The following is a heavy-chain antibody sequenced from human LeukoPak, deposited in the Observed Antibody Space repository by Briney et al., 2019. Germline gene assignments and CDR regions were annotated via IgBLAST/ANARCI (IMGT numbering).Heavy chain of an antibody. Sequence: ASVKVSRKVSGYTLTELSMHGVPHAPGKGLESRGGFDSEDGETMYAQKFQGRVTMTEDTSTDTAYMELSSLRSEDTAVYYCATWAPTSSGYFDYWGGGTLVTVS. CDR2: FDSEDGET. D-gene: IGHD3-10*01. V-gene: IGHV1-24*01. CDR1: GYTLTELS. J-gene: IGHJ4*02. CDR3: ATWAPTSSGYFDY.